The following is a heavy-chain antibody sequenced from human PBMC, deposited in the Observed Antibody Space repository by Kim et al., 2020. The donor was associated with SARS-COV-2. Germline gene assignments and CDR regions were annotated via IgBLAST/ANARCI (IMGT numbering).Heavy chain of an antibody. Sequence: DSVKGRFTISRDNSKNTLYLQMNSLRAEDTAVYYCAKLAPYSKAAAVEDYWGQGTLVTVSS. J-gene: IGHJ4*02. D-gene: IGHD6-13*01. V-gene: IGHV3-23*01. CDR3: AKLAPYSKAAAVEDY.